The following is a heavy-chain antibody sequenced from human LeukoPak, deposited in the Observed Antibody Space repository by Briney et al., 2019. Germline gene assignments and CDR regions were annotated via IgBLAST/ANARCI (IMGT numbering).Heavy chain of an antibody. D-gene: IGHD2-15*01. V-gene: IGHV1-69*13. J-gene: IGHJ5*01. CDR2: IIPIFGTA. CDR3: ARQRGYCSGGSCPPDNWFDY. Sequence: SVKVCCKASGGTFSSYAISWVRQAPGQGLEWMGGIIPIFGTANYAQKFQGRVTITADESTSTAYMELSSLRSEDTAVYYCARQRGYCSGGSCPPDNWFDYWGQGTLVTVSS. CDR1: GGTFSSYA.